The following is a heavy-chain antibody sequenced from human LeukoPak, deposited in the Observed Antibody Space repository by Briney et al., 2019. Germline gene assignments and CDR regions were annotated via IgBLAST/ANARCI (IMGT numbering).Heavy chain of an antibody. CDR2: IYYSGST. CDR3: ARLPRYDFWS. V-gene: IGHV4-59*08. CDR1: GGSISSYS. D-gene: IGHD3-3*01. Sequence: SETLSLTCTVSGGSISSYSWSWIRQPPGKGLEWIGYIYYSGSTNYNPSLKSRVTISVDTSKKQFSLKLRSVTAADTAVYYCARLPRYDFWSWGQGTLVTVSS. J-gene: IGHJ4*02.